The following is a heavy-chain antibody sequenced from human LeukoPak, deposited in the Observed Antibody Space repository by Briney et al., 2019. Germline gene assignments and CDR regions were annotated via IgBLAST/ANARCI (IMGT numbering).Heavy chain of an antibody. V-gene: IGHV3-23*01. CDR1: GFTFSSYA. J-gene: IGHJ4*02. D-gene: IGHD6-19*01. Sequence: PGGSLRLSCAASGFTFSSYAMSWVRQAPGKGLEWVSGLSSSGGRTYYADSVKGRFTISRDNSKNTLYLQMNSLRAEDTAVYYCTRLGSGWQHDYWGQGTLVTVSS. CDR2: LSSSGGRT. CDR3: TRLGSGWQHDY.